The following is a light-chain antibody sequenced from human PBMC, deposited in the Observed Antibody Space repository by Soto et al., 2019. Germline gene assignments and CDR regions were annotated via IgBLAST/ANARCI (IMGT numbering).Light chain of an antibody. V-gene: IGLV2-8*01. CDR1: SSDVGAYDY. CDR3: SSYGGSDNLV. CDR2: EVN. Sequence: QSVLTQPPSASGSPGQSVTISCTGTSSDVGAYDYVSWYQQHPGKAPKLIIYEVNKRPSGVPDRFSGSKSGNTASLTVSGLQAEDEADYYCSSYGGSDNLVFGGGTQLTVL. J-gene: IGLJ2*01.